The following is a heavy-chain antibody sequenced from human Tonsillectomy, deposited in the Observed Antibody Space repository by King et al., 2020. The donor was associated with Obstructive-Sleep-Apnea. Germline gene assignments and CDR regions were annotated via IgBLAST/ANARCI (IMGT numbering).Heavy chain of an antibody. D-gene: IGHD6-19*01. Sequence: VQLVESGGVVVQPGGSLRLSCASSGFTFDDYTMHWVRQAPGKGLEWVSLITWYGGSTYYAGSVKGRFTISRDNSKNSLYLQMNSLRTEDTALYYCAKDEAVAGTSGFDYWGQGTLVTVSS. J-gene: IGHJ4*02. CDR2: ITWYGGST. CDR3: AKDEAVAGTSGFDY. CDR1: GFTFDDYT. V-gene: IGHV3-43*01.